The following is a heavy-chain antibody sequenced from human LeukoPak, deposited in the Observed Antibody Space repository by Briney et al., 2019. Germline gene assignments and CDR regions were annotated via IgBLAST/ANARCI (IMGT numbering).Heavy chain of an antibody. D-gene: IGHD3-22*01. CDR3: ARDIDRSGYYYFDY. CDR1: GFTLSDYW. CDR2: IKQDGSET. J-gene: IGHJ4*02. Sequence: GSLRLSCAASGFTLSDYWMSWVRQAPGKGLEWVANIKQDGSETYYVDPVKGRFTISRDNAKNSLYLQMNSLRAEDTALYYCARDIDRSGYYYFDYWGQGTLVTVSS. V-gene: IGHV3-7*01.